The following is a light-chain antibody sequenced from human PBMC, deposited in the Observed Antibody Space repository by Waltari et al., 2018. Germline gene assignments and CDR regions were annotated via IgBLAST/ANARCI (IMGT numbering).Light chain of an antibody. V-gene: IGKV1-5*03. CDR3: QQYNTYSS. CDR1: QSISNY. J-gene: IGKJ2*01. Sequence: DIQMTQSPSSLSASVGDRVTITCRASQSISNYLAWYQQKPGKALILLIYKASILKSGVPSRFSGSGSGTQFTLTISSLQPGDFATYYCQQYNTYSSFGQGTKLEIK. CDR2: KAS.